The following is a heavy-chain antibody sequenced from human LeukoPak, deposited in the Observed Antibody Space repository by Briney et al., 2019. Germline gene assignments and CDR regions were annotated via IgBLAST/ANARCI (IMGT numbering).Heavy chain of an antibody. CDR3: ARVFDSTWADPQENWFDP. CDR1: GGSVSTSSYT. CDR2: TYYRSRWYS. V-gene: IGHV6-1*01. D-gene: IGHD3-9*01. Sequence: SQTLSLTCVISGGSVSTSSYTWNWIRQSPSRGLEWLGRTYYRSRWYSEYAVSVQGRITINPDTSKNQFSLQLNSVTPEDTAIYYCARVFDSTWADPQENWFDPWGQGTPVTVSS. J-gene: IGHJ5*02.